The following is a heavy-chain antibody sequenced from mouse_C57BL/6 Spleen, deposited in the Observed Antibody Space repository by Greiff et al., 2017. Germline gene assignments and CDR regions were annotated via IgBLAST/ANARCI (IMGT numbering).Heavy chain of an antibody. V-gene: IGHV14-1*01. Sequence: VQLQQSGAELVRPGASVKLSCTASGFNIKDYYMHWVKQRPEQGLEWIGRIDPEDGDTEDAPKFQGKATMTADTSSNTAYLQLSSLTSEDTAVYYCTTEAAQATGFAYWGQGTLVTVSA. J-gene: IGHJ3*01. D-gene: IGHD3-2*02. CDR2: IDPEDGDT. CDR3: TTEAAQATGFAY. CDR1: GFNIKDYY.